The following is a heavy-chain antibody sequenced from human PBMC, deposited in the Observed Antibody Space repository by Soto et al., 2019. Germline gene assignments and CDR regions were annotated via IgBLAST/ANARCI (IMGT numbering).Heavy chain of an antibody. D-gene: IGHD6-19*01. J-gene: IGHJ5*02. CDR2: ISAYNGNT. V-gene: IGHV1-18*01. CDR3: GRDHVGIAVAGNNWFDP. CDR1: GYTFTSYG. Sequence: ASVKVSCKASGYTFTSYGISWVRQAPGQGLEWMGWISAYNGNTNYAQKLQGRVTMTTDTSTSTAYMELRSLRSDDTAVYYCGRDHVGIAVAGNNWFDPWAQGTLFTVSS.